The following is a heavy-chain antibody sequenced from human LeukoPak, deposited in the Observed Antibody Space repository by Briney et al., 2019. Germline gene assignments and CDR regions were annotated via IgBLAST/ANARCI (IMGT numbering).Heavy chain of an antibody. D-gene: IGHD3-3*01. CDR1: GGSISSYY. CDR2: INHSGST. V-gene: IGHV4-34*01. J-gene: IGHJ4*02. Sequence: SETLSLTCTVSGGSISSYYWSWIRQPPGKGLEWIGEINHSGSTNYNPSLKSRVTISLDTSKSQFSLKVRYVTAADTAVYYCARGLNDSWTGENYWGQGALVTVSS. CDR3: ARGLNDSWTGENY.